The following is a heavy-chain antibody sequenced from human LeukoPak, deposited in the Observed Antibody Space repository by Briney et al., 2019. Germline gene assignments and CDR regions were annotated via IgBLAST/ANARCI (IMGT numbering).Heavy chain of an antibody. CDR3: ARGGEEMATKMHTYYMDV. CDR2: IIPIFGTA. J-gene: IGHJ6*03. V-gene: IGHV1-69*13. D-gene: IGHD5-24*01. CDR1: GYTFTSYY. Sequence: EASVKVSCKASGYTFTSYYMHWVRQAPGQGLEWMGGIIPIFGTANYAQKFQGRVTITADESTCTAYMELSSLRSEDTAVYYCARGGEEMATKMHTYYMDVWGKGTTVTVSS.